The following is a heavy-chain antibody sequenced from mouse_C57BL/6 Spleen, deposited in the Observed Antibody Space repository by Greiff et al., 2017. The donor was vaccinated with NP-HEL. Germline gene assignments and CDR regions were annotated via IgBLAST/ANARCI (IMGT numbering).Heavy chain of an antibody. D-gene: IGHD2-1*01. J-gene: IGHJ4*01. Sequence: QVQLQQPGAELVKPGASVKLSCKASGYTFTSYWMQWVKQRPGQGLEWIGEIDPSDSYTNYNQKFKGKATLTVDTSSSTAYMQLSSLTSEDSAVYYSARGGNRYAMDDWGQGTSVTVSS. CDR1: GYTFTSYW. CDR2: IDPSDSYT. V-gene: IGHV1-50*01. CDR3: ARGGNRYAMDD.